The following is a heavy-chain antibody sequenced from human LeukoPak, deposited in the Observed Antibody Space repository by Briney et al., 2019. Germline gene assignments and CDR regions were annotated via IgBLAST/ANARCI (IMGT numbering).Heavy chain of an antibody. CDR3: ARVSAGIFDY. Sequence: GGSLRLSCAASGFTFSSYAMHWVRQAPGKGLEWVAVISYDGSNKYYADSVKGRFIISRDNSKNTLYLQMNSLRAEDTAVYYCARVSAGIFDYWGQGTLVTVSS. J-gene: IGHJ4*02. V-gene: IGHV3-30*04. CDR2: ISYDGSNK. D-gene: IGHD2/OR15-2a*01. CDR1: GFTFSSYA.